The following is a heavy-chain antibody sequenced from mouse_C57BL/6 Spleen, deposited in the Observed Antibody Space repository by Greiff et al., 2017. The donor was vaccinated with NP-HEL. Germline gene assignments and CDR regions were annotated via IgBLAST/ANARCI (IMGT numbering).Heavy chain of an antibody. J-gene: IGHJ1*03. D-gene: IGHD1-1*01. CDR1: GYAFSSSW. CDR3: AGSRDYYYYGSSYGYFDV. Sequence: QVQLKESGPELVKPGASVKISCKASGYAFSSSWMNWVKQRPGQGLEWIGRIYPADGDTNYNGKFKGKATLTADKSSSTAYMQLSSLTSEDSAVYFCAGSRDYYYYGSSYGYFDVWGTGTTVTVSS. CDR2: IYPADGDT. V-gene: IGHV1-82*01.